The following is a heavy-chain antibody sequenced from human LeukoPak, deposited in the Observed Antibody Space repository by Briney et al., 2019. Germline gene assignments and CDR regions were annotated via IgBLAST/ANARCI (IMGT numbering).Heavy chain of an antibody. V-gene: IGHV1-18*04. Sequence: ASVKVSCKASGYTFTSYYMHWVRQAPGQGLEWMGWISAYNGNTNYAQKLQGRVTMTTDTSTSTAYMELRSLRSDDTAVYYCASSVESAQYYFDYWGQGTLVTVSS. J-gene: IGHJ4*02. CDR1: GYTFTSYY. CDR2: ISAYNGNT. CDR3: ASSVESAQYYFDY.